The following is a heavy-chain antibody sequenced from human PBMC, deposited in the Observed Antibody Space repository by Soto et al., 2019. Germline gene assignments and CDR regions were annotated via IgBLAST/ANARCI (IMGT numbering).Heavy chain of an antibody. D-gene: IGHD3-16*01. Sequence: SLRLSCAASGFTFSSYSMNWVRQAPGKGLEWVSSISSSSSYIYYADSVKGRFTISRDNAKNTLYLQMNSLRAEDTALYYCARSKATFGKNWFDPWGQGTLVTVSS. CDR2: ISSSSSYI. V-gene: IGHV3-21*01. CDR3: ARSKATFGKNWFDP. J-gene: IGHJ5*02. CDR1: GFTFSSYS.